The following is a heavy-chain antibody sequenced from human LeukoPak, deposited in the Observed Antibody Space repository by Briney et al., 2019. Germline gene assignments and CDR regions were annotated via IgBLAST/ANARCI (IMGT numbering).Heavy chain of an antibody. CDR1: GASISTTNYY. J-gene: IGHJ4*02. V-gene: IGHV4-39*06. Sequence: SETLSLTCTVSGASISTTNYYWGWVRQPPGKALEWIVTIYYSGSTYSNPSLQSRITISVDTSKNPFTLNLSAVTAADTAVYYCARGRDGYNFLNRGEYYYFDYWGQGTLVTVSS. D-gene: IGHD5-24*01. CDR2: IYYSGST. CDR3: ARGRDGYNFLNRGEYYYFDY.